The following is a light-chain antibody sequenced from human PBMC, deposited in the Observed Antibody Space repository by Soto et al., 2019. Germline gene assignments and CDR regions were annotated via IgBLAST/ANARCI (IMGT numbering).Light chain of an antibody. J-gene: IGKJ5*01. CDR2: TAS. CDR1: QSISSH. CDR3: QQSYSTPIS. V-gene: IGKV1-39*01. Sequence: DIRMTQSPSSLSASVGDTVTITCRASQSISSHLNWYQRKPGKAPNLLMYTASNLQSGVPSRFSGSGSGTDFTLTISSLQPEDFATYYCQQSYSTPISFGQGTRLEIK.